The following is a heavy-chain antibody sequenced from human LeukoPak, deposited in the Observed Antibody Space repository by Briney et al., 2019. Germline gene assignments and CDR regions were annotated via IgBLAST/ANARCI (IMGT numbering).Heavy chain of an antibody. Sequence: SVKVSCKASGGTFSSYAISWVRQAPGQGLEWMGGIIPIFGTANYAQKFQGRVTITTDESTSTTYMELSSLRSEDTAVYYCAREWEPEVGYFDYWGQGTLVTVSS. CDR2: IIPIFGTA. CDR3: AREWEPEVGYFDY. J-gene: IGHJ4*02. D-gene: IGHD1-26*01. V-gene: IGHV1-69*05. CDR1: GGTFSSYA.